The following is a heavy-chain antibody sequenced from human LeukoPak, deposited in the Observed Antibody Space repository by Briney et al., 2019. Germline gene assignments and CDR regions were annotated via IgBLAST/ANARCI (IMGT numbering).Heavy chain of an antibody. CDR3: AREGRAVADKVLDY. CDR1: GYTFTSYG. CDR2: ISAYNGNT. J-gene: IGHJ4*02. D-gene: IGHD6-19*01. Sequence: ASAKVSCKASGYTFTSYGISWVRQAPGQGLEWMGWISAYNGNTNYAQKLQGRVTMTTDTSTSTAYMELRSLRSDDTAVYYCAREGRAVADKVLDYWGQGTLVTVSS. V-gene: IGHV1-18*01.